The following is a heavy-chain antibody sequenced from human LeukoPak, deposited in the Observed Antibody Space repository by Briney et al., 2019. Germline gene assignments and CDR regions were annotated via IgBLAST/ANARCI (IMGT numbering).Heavy chain of an antibody. CDR1: GYTFTSSD. Sequence: GASVKVSCKASGYTFTSSDINWVRQAPGQGLEWMGWMNPNSGKTGYARKFQGRVTMTKNTSINTAYMEVSSLGYEDTAIYYCARGRPGLASAGTYDFWGQGTLITVSS. D-gene: IGHD6-13*01. CDR3: ARGRPGLASAGTYDF. CDR2: MNPNSGKT. J-gene: IGHJ4*02. V-gene: IGHV1-8*01.